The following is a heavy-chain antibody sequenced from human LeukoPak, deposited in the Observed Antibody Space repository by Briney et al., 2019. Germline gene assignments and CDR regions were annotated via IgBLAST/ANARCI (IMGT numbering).Heavy chain of an antibody. Sequence: SVKVSCKASGYTFTANYMHWVRQAPGQGLEWMGRIIPILGIANYAQKFQGRVTITADKSTSTAYMELSSLRSEDTAVYYCARVDTAMVIDYCGQGTLVTVSS. V-gene: IGHV1-69*02. CDR3: ARVDTAMVIDY. J-gene: IGHJ4*02. CDR2: IIPILGIA. D-gene: IGHD5-18*01. CDR1: GYTFTANY.